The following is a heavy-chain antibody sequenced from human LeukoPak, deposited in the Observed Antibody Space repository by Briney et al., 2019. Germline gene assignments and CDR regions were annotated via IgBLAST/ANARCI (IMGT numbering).Heavy chain of an antibody. V-gene: IGHV4-59*01. CDR2: IYYSGST. J-gene: IGHJ6*02. CDR3: ARAVTGTEMGHYYYGMDV. D-gene: IGHD1-20*01. CDR1: GGSISSYY. Sequence: SETLPLTCTVSGGSISSYYWSWIRQPPGKGLEWIGYIYYSGSTNYNPSLKSRVTISVDTSKNQFSLKLSSVTAADTAVYYCARAVTGTEMGHYYYGMDVWGQGTTVTVSS.